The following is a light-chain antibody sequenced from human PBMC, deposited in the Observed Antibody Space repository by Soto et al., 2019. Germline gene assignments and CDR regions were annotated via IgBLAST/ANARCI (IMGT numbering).Light chain of an antibody. J-gene: IGKJ3*01. Sequence: DIVMTQSPLSLPVTPGEPASISCRSSHSLLHSNGYNYLDWYLQKPGQSPQLLIYLGSNRASGVADRFSGSGSGTDFTLKISRAEAEDVGVYYCMQALQTPFTFGPGIKVDIK. V-gene: IGKV2-28*01. CDR3: MQALQTPFT. CDR1: HSLLHSNGYNY. CDR2: LGS.